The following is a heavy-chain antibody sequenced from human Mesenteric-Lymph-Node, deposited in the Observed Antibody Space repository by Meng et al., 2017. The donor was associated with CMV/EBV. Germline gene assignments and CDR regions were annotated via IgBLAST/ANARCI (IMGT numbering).Heavy chain of an antibody. J-gene: IGHJ4*02. CDR3: ARQNRKYFETGSYYGGYYFDY. CDR1: YG. CDR2: IIPILGST. D-gene: IGHD3-10*01. Sequence: YGCNWVRQAPGQGLEWMGGIIPILGSTNYAQNFQGRATITADEATSTVFLELSSLTSEDTAVFYCARQNRKYFETGSYYGGYYFDYWGQGTLVTVSS. V-gene: IGHV1-69*01.